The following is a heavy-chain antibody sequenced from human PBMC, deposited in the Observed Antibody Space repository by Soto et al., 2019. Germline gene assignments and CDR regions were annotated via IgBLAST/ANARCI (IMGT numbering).Heavy chain of an antibody. D-gene: IGHD2-15*01. CDR3: ARGWYYFDV. CDR2: IYYGGTT. CDR1: VEPMTGGYY. Sequence: SSETLSLTCDVSVEPMTGGYYWGWIRQSPGKGLEWIGSIYYGGTTYYNPSLRSRLAISIDTSKNQFSLRLSSVTAADTALYYCARGWYYFDVWGQGSLVTVSS. J-gene: IGHJ4*02. V-gene: IGHV4-38-2*01.